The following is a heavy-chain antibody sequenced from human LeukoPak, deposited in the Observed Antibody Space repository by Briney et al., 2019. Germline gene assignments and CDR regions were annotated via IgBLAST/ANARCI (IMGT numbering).Heavy chain of an antibody. CDR3: ARDEVGATTIDY. CDR1: GFTFSSYA. CDR2: ISGSGGST. V-gene: IGHV3-23*01. D-gene: IGHD1-26*01. J-gene: IGHJ4*02. Sequence: GGSLRLSCAASGFTFSSYAMSWVRQAPGKGLEWVSAISGSGGSTYYADSVKGRFTISRDNSKNTLYLQMNSLRAEDTAVYYCARDEVGATTIDYWGQGTLVTVSS.